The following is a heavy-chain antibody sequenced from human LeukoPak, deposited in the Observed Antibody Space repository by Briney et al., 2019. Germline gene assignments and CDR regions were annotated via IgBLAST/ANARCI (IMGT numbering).Heavy chain of an antibody. V-gene: IGHV5-51*01. D-gene: IGHD3-10*01. CDR1: GYSFTSYW. CDR2: IDPGDSDT. Sequence: GESLKISCKGSGYSFTSYWIGWVRQMPGKGLEWMRIIDPGDSDTRYSPSFQGQVTISADKSITTAYLQWSSLKASDTAIYYCARWRTGGSGSFKFDYWGQGTLVTVSS. CDR3: ARWRTGGSGSFKFDY. J-gene: IGHJ4*02.